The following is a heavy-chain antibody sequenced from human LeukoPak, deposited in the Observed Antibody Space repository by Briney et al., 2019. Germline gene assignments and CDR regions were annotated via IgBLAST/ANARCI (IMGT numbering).Heavy chain of an antibody. D-gene: IGHD3-10*01. J-gene: IGHJ4*02. CDR2: IYHSGST. CDR3: ARETNYYGSGSYFEGTFDY. CDR1: GGSISSYY. V-gene: IGHV4-59*13. Sequence: NPSETLSLTCTVSGGSISSYYWSWIRQPPGKGLEWIGYIYHSGSTNYNPSLKSRVTISVDTSKNEFSLKLTSVTAADTAVYYCARETNYYGSGSYFEGTFDYWGQGSLVTVSS.